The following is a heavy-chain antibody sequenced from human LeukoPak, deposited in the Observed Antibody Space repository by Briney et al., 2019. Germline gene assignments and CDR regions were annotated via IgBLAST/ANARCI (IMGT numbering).Heavy chain of an antibody. J-gene: IGHJ4*02. CDR2: INPNSGGT. D-gene: IGHD6-19*01. CDR1: GYTFTGYY. V-gene: IGHV1-2*02. CDR3: AREIAGYSSGWPFDY. Sequence: ASVKVSCKASGYTFTGYYIHWVRQAPGQGLEWMGWINPNSGGTNYAQKLQGRVTMTTDTSTSTAYMELRSLRSDDTAVYYCAREIAGYSSGWPFDYWGQGTLVTVSS.